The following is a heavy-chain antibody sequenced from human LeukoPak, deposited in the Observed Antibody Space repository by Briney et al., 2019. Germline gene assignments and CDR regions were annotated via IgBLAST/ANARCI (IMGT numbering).Heavy chain of an antibody. J-gene: IGHJ3*02. D-gene: IGHD2-21*02. CDR3: AREPIGAYCGGDCSRYAFDI. Sequence: GGSLRLSCAASGFTFSSYAMTWVRQAPGKGLEWVSYISSSSSTIYYADSVKGRFTISRDNAKNSLYLQMNGLRAEDTAVYYCAREPIGAYCGGDCSRYAFDIWGQGTMVTVSS. CDR1: GFTFSSYA. CDR2: ISSSSSTI. V-gene: IGHV3-48*01.